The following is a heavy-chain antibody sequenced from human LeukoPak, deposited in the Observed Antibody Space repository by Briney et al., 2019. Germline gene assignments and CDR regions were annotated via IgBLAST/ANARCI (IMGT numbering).Heavy chain of an antibody. CDR3: ARPGYCTSTTCPFDY. D-gene: IGHD2-2*01. CDR1: GYSFTSYW. CDR2: IYPGDSNT. J-gene: IGHJ4*02. V-gene: IGHV5-51*01. Sequence: GESLKISCKGSGYSFTSYWIGWVRQMPGKGLEWMGIIYPGDSNTRYSPSFQGQVTISADKSISTAYLQWSSLKASDTAMYYCARPGYCTSTTCPFDYWGQGTLVTVSS.